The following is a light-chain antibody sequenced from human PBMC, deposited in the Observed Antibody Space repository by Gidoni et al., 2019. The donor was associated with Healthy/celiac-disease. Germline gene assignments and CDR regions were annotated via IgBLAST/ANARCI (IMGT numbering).Light chain of an antibody. CDR3: QQYYSTPRT. CDR1: QSVLYSSNNKNY. Sequence: DIVMTLSPDSLAASLGERATINCKSSQSVLYSSNNKNYLAWYQQKPGQPPKLLIDWASTRESGVPDRFSGSGSGTDFTLTISSLQAEDVAVYYCQQYYSTPRTFGQGTKVEIK. CDR2: WAS. J-gene: IGKJ1*01. V-gene: IGKV4-1*01.